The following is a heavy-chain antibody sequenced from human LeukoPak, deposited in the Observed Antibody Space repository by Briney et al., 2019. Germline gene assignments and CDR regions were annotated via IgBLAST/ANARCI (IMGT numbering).Heavy chain of an antibody. V-gene: IGHV3-23*01. Sequence: GGSLRLSCVASGFTFSSYAMNWVRQAPGKGLKWVSTISGSGGNTDYADSVKGRFTISRDNSKNTLYLQMNSLRAEDTAVYYCATAATGRNNYYMDVWGKGTTVTVSS. CDR3: ATAATGRNNYYMDV. D-gene: IGHD2/OR15-2a*01. CDR1: GFTFSSYA. J-gene: IGHJ6*03. CDR2: ISGSGGNT.